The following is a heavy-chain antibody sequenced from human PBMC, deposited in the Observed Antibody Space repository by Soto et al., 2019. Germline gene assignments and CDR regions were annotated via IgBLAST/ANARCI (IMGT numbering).Heavy chain of an antibody. CDR2: INAGNGNT. D-gene: IGHD3-22*01. J-gene: IGHJ4*02. CDR1: GYTFTSYA. Sequence: ASVKVSCKASGYTFTSYAMHWVRQAPGQRLEWMGWINAGNGNTKYSQKFQGRVTITRDTSASTAYMELSSLRSEDTAVYYCARSPQSTYSNYYDSSGPSLFDYWGQGTLVTVSS. V-gene: IGHV1-3*01. CDR3: ARSPQSTYSNYYDSSGPSLFDY.